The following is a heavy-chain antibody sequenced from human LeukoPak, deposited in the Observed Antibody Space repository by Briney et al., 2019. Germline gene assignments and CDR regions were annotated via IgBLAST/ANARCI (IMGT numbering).Heavy chain of an antibody. CDR1: GGSISSYY. D-gene: IGHD3-10*01. J-gene: IGHJ4*02. Sequence: PSETLSLTCTVSGGSISSYYWSWIRQRPGKGLEWIGYIYYSGSTNYNPSLKSRVTISVDTSKNQFSLKLSSVTAADTAVYYCARETRGDYFDYWGQGTLVTVSS. CDR3: ARETRGDYFDY. CDR2: IYYSGST. V-gene: IGHV4-59*01.